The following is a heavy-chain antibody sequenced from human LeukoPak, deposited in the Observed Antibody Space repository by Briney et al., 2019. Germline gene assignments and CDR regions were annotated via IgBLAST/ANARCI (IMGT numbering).Heavy chain of an antibody. D-gene: IGHD3-16*02. Sequence: ASETLSLTCTVSGGSISSSSYSWGWIRQPPGKGLEWIGYIYYSGSTNYNPSLKSRVTISVDTSKNQFSLKLSSVTAADTAVYYCARDRELSLDYWGQGTLVTVSS. CDR3: ARDRELSLDY. J-gene: IGHJ4*02. CDR2: IYYSGST. V-gene: IGHV4-61*01. CDR1: GGSISSSSYS.